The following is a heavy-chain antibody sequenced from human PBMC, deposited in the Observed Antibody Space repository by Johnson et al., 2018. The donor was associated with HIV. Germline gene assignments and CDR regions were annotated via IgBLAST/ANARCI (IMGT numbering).Heavy chain of an antibody. CDR2: ISWNSGGI. CDR1: GFTFDDYA. V-gene: IGHV3-9*01. Sequence: LVESGGGLVQPGRSLRLSCAASGFTFDDYAMHWVRQAPGKGLEWVAGISWNSGGIGYADSVKGRFTISRDNSENSPYLKMNTRSAEDTALYYCARVTPQRGGNDAFDIWGQGTMVTVSS. J-gene: IGHJ3*02. D-gene: IGHD3-16*01. CDR3: ARVTPQRGGNDAFDI.